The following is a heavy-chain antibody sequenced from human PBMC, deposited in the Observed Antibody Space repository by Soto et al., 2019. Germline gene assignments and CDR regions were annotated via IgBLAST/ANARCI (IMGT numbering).Heavy chain of an antibody. D-gene: IGHD2-2*01. CDR3: ARDAFLGYCSSTSCDRDY. CDR1: GGSFSGYY. CDR2: INHSGST. Sequence: PSETLSLTCAVYGGSFSGYYWSWIRQPPGKGLEWIWEINHSGSTNYNPSLKSRVTISVDTSKNQFSLKLSSVTAADTAVYYCARDAFLGYCSSTSCDRDYWGQGTLVTVSS. V-gene: IGHV4-34*01. J-gene: IGHJ4*02.